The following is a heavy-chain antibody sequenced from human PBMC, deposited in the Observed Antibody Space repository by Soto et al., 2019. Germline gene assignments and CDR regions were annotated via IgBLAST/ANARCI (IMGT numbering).Heavy chain of an antibody. D-gene: IGHD3-3*01. CDR1: GYSFSTYA. CDR2: ITPNNGYT. V-gene: IGHV1-18*01. J-gene: IGHJ5*02. CDR3: ATSYDSGFDP. Sequence: QLQLMQSGGEAKNPGASVKVSCEASGYSFSTYAISWLRQAPGQGLEWMGLITPNNGYTNYAQKFQGRLILTTDIPSSTAYMELTSLRYDDTGMYYCATSYDSGFDPWGQGTLVSVS.